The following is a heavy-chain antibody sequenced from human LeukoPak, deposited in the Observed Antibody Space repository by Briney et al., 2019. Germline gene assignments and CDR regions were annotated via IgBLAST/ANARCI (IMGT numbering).Heavy chain of an antibody. J-gene: IGHJ6*04. V-gene: IGHV4-4*07. CDR2: IYSSGST. Sequence: GSLRLSCAASGFAFSSYAMSWIRQPAGKGLEWIGRIYSSGSTNYHPSLKSRVTMSVDTSKNQFSLKLSSVTAADTAMYFCARDRIGGYASGNYFVVWGKGTTVTVSS. D-gene: IGHD3-10*01. CDR3: ARDRIGGYASGNYFVV. CDR1: GFAFSSYA.